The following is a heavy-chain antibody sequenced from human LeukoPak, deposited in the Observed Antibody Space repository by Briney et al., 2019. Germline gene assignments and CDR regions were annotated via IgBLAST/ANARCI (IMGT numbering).Heavy chain of an antibody. CDR3: ARGRRAFYESRGNRFYYYMDV. V-gene: IGHV4-34*01. CDR1: GGSFSDFH. D-gene: IGHD3-22*01. J-gene: IGHJ6*03. CDR2: INRN. Sequence: PSETLSLTCGVYGGSFSDFHWTWIRQSPGKGLEWIGEINRNNYNPSLKSRVTISLDTSKNQFSLNLTSETAADTAVYYCARGRRAFYESRGNRFYYYMDVWGKGTTVIVSS.